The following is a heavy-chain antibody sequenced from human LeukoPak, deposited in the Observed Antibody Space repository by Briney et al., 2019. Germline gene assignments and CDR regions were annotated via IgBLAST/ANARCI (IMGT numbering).Heavy chain of an antibody. D-gene: IGHD3-16*01. J-gene: IGHJ4*02. CDR2: VDPVDGET. Sequence: GASVKVSCKASGYTFSDYYIHWVNEAPGKGLEWMGRVDPVDGETNFAERFQGRITITADTSTDTSYMEILSLTSEDTAVYYCALLGGDYWGPGTLVTVS. CDR1: GYTFSDYY. V-gene: IGHV1-69-2*01. CDR3: ALLGGDY.